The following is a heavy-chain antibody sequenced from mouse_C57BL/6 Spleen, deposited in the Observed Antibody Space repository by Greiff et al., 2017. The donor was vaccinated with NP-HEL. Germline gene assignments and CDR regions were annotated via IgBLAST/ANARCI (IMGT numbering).Heavy chain of an antibody. D-gene: IGHD1-1*01. CDR3: AREGIYYDGSSYWYFEV. CDR1: GYTFTDHT. CDR2: IYPRDGST. Sequence: VQLVESDAELVKPGASVKISCKVSGYTFTDHTIHWMKQRPEQGLEWIGYIYPRDGSTKYNEKFKGKATLTADKSSSTAYMQLNSLTSEDSAVYFCAREGIYYDGSSYWYFEVWGTGTTVTVSS. J-gene: IGHJ1*03. V-gene: IGHV1-78*01.